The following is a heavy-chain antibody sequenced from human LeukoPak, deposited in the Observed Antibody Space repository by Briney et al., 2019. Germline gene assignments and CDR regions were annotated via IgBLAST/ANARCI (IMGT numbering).Heavy chain of an antibody. J-gene: IGHJ4*02. Sequence: GSVTVSCKASGYTFTSYYMHWVGQAPGQGLEGMGIINPSGGSTSYAQKFQGRVTMTRDTSTSTVYMELSSLRSEDTAVYYCARDPAAGHYSFNDYWGQGTLVTVSS. D-gene: IGHD4-17*01. CDR3: ARDPAAGHYSFNDY. CDR2: INPSGGST. V-gene: IGHV1-46*01. CDR1: GYTFTSYY.